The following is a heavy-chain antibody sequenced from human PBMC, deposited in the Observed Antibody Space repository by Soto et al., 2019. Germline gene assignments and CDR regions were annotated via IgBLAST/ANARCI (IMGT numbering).Heavy chain of an antibody. J-gene: IGHJ4*02. Sequence: PGESLKISCKGSGYSFTSYCISWVRQMPGKGMEWLGRIDPSDSYTNYSPSFQGHVTISADKAISTAYQQWSRLKASETATDYCESHWYSSGWSDYWGQGTLVTVSS. CDR3: ESHWYSSGWSDY. V-gene: IGHV5-10-1*01. CDR1: GYSFTSYC. D-gene: IGHD6-19*01. CDR2: IDPSDSYT.